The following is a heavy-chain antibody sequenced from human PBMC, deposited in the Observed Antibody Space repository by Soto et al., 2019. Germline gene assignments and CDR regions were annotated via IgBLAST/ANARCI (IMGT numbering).Heavy chain of an antibody. CDR2: ISYDGSNK. CDR1: GFTSSSYG. Sequence: QVQLVESGGGVVQPGRSLRLSCAASGFTSSSYGMHWVRQAPGKGLEWVAVISYDGSNKYYADSVKGRFTISRDNSKNTLYLQMNSLRAEDTAVYYCARIQLWSTGYYFDYWGQGTLVTVSS. CDR3: ARIQLWSTGYYFDY. V-gene: IGHV3-30*03. J-gene: IGHJ4*02. D-gene: IGHD5-18*01.